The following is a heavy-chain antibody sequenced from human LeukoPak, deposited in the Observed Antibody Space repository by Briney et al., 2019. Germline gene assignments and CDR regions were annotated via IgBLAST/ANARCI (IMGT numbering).Heavy chain of an antibody. CDR2: IYYSGST. CDR3: ARLARKRYCSSTSCSPFDY. J-gene: IGHJ4*02. D-gene: IGHD2-2*01. CDR1: GGSISSSSYY. V-gene: IGHV4-39*01. Sequence: SETLSLTCTVSGGSISSSSYYWGWIRQPPGKGLEWIGSIYYSGSTYYHPSLKSRVTISVDTSKNQFSLKLSSVTAADTAVYYCARLARKRYCSSTSCSPFDYWGQGTLVTVSS.